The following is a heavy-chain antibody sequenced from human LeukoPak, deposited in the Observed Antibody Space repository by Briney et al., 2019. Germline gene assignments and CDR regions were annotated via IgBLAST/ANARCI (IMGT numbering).Heavy chain of an antibody. D-gene: IGHD1-1*01. CDR3: ARDLYPTGTTADY. CDR2: IYSGGST. V-gene: IGHV3-53*01. CDR1: GFTVSSNY. Sequence: HPGGSLRLSCAASGFTVSSNYMSWVRQAPGKGLEWVSVIYSGGSTYYADSVKGRFTISRDNAKNSLYLQMNSLRAEDTAVYYCARDLYPTGTTADYWGQGTLVTVSS. J-gene: IGHJ4*02.